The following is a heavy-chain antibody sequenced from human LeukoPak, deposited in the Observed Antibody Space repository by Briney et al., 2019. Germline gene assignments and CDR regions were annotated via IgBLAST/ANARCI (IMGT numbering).Heavy chain of an antibody. CDR1: GYTFTGYY. CDR3: ARLYYYDSSGLADY. Sequence: ASVKVSCKASGYTFTGYYMHWVRQAPGQGLEWMGWINPNSGGTNYAQKFQGRVTMTRDTSISTAYMELSRLRSDDTAVYYCARLYYYDSSGLADYWGQGTLVTVSS. D-gene: IGHD3-22*01. CDR2: INPNSGGT. J-gene: IGHJ4*02. V-gene: IGHV1-2*02.